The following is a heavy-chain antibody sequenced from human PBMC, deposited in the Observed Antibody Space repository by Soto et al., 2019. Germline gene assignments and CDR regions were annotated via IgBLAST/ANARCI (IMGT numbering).Heavy chain of an antibody. CDR2: INHSGST. D-gene: IGHD4-17*01. CDR1: GGSFSGYY. V-gene: IGHV4-34*01. CDR3: ARGPPTTTVTDDYYYYGMDV. J-gene: IGHJ6*02. Sequence: QVQLQQWGAGLLKPSETLSLTCAVYGGSFSGYYWSWIRQPPGKGLEWIGEINHSGSTNYNPSLKSRVTISVDTSKNQFSLKLSPVTAADTAVYYCARGPPTTTVTDDYYYYGMDVWGQGTTVTVSS.